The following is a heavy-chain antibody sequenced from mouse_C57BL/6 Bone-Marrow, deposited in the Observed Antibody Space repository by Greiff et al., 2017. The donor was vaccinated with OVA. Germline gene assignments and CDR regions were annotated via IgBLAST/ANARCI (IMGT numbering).Heavy chain of an antibody. J-gene: IGHJ3*01. Sequence: EVQGVESGGGLVKPGGSLKLSCAASGCTFSSDAMSWVSQTPEKRLEWVATISDGGSYTYYPDNVKGRFTISREKAKNNLYLQMSHLKSEDTAMYYCARDTFFAYWCQGTLVTVSA. CDR1: GCTFSSDA. D-gene: IGHD5-1*01. CDR2: ISDGGSYT. V-gene: IGHV5-4*01. CDR3: ARDTFFAY.